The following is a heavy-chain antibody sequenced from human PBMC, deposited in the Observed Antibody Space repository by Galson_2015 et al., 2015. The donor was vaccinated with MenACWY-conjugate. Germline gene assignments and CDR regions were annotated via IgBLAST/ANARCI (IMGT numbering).Heavy chain of an antibody. D-gene: IGHD4-23*01. CDR3: AREGKANDYGGNSADY. CDR2: ITPMFGTA. V-gene: IGHV1-69*06. CDR1: GGTFSSYA. Sequence: SVKVSCKALGGTFSSYAFNWVRQAPGQGLEWMGGITPMFGTANYAQKFQGRVTIAADKSTSTAYMELSSLRSEDTAVYYCAREGKANDYGGNSADYWGQGTLVTVSS. J-gene: IGHJ4*02.